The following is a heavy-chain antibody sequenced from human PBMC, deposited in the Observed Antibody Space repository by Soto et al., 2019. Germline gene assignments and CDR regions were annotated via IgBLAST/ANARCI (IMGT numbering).Heavy chain of an antibody. V-gene: IGHV4-34*01. CDR3: ARQYCYTNYCFADDAFDI. Sequence: QVQLQQWGAGLLKPAETVSLTCGVYGGSLSGHTWSWVRQSPGKGLEWIGEINHSGSTNFNPSLKSRVTYSLDTSMNQFSLNLSSVTAADTAVYFCARQYCYTNYCFADDAFDIWGQGTMVTVST. CDR1: GGSLSGHT. CDR2: INHSGST. J-gene: IGHJ3*02. D-gene: IGHD3-16*02.